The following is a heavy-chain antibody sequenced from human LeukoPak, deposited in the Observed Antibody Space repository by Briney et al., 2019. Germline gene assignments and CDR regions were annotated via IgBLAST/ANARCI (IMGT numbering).Heavy chain of an antibody. J-gene: IGHJ4*02. Sequence: SETLSLTCTVSGGSISSSSYYWGWIRQPPGKGLEWIGSIYYSGSTYYNPSLKSRVTISVDTSKNQFSLKLSSVTAADTAVYYCAREIVGATHFDYWGQGTLVTVSS. CDR2: IYYSGST. D-gene: IGHD1-26*01. CDR3: AREIVGATHFDY. CDR1: GGSISSSSYY. V-gene: IGHV4-39*07.